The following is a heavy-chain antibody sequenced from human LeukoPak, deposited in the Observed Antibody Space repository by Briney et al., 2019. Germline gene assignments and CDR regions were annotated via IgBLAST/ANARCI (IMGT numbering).Heavy chain of an antibody. Sequence: PSETLSLTCTVSGYSINSGYYWGWIRQPPGKGLEWIGTIYHSGNTYYNPSLKSRLTISIDTSKNQFSLKLRSVTAADTAVYYCAREDAEQMDNSFDIWGQGTMVTVSS. CDR1: GYSINSGYY. J-gene: IGHJ3*02. CDR3: AREDAEQMDNSFDI. CDR2: IYHSGNT. D-gene: IGHD5-24*01. V-gene: IGHV4-38-2*02.